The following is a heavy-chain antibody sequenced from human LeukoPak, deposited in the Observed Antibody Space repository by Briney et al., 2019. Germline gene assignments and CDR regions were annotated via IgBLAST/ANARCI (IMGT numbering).Heavy chain of an antibody. CDR3: ARLPFVVGYGGRSYYYYYYMDV. Sequence: SQTLSLTCAISGDSVSSSSAAWTWIRQSPSRGLEWLGRTYYRSKWYNDFAVSVRSRITINPDTSKNQFSLQLKSVTPEDTAVYYCARLPFVVGYGGRSYYYYYYMDVWGKGTTVTVSS. CDR2: TYYRSKWYN. J-gene: IGHJ6*03. V-gene: IGHV6-1*01. CDR1: GDSVSSSSAA. D-gene: IGHD2-15*01.